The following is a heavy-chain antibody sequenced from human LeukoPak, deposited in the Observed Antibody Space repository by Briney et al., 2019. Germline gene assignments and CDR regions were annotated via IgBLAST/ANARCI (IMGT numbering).Heavy chain of an antibody. CDR3: AKGNSGYFADL. CDR1: GFIFNNYG. CDR2: ISNDGGGT. J-gene: IGHJ5*02. D-gene: IGHD3-22*01. Sequence: GGSLRLSCSASGFIFNNYGLMWVRQAPGKGLEWVSAISNDGGGTTYADFVKGRFTISRDNSKNTLSLQMNSLRPEDTALYYCAKGNSGYFADLWGQGTVVTVSS. V-gene: IGHV3-23*01.